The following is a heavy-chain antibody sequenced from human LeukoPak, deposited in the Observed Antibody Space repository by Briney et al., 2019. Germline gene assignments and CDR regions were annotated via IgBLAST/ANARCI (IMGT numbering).Heavy chain of an antibody. V-gene: IGHV3-48*01. CDR3: ARDISFPEIRYFASPPSDP. J-gene: IGHJ3*01. D-gene: IGHD3-9*01. Sequence: GGSLRLSCVASGFNFSTYSMNWVRQAPGRGLEWLSYISSTSNRIYYADSVKGRFTVFRDNAKNSLYLQMDSLRVEDTALYYCARDISFPEIRYFASPPSDPWGQGTMVAVSS. CDR1: GFNFSTYS. CDR2: ISSTSNRI.